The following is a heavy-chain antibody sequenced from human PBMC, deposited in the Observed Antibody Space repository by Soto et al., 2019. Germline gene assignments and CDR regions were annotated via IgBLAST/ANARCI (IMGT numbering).Heavy chain of an antibody. CDR3: ARDLGYSSGWYYDAFDI. J-gene: IGHJ3*02. Sequence: SQTLSLTCAISVDSVSSNSAAWSWIIQSPSRGLEWLGRTYYRSKWYNDYAVSVKSRITINPDTSKNQFSLQLNSVTPEDTAVYYCARDLGYSSGWYYDAFDILGQGTMVLVSS. CDR2: TYYRSKWYN. V-gene: IGHV6-1*01. D-gene: IGHD6-19*01. CDR1: VDSVSSNSAA.